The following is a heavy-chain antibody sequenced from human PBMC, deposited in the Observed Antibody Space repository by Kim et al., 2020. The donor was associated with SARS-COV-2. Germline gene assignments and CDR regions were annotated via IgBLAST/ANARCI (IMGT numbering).Heavy chain of an antibody. J-gene: IGHJ4*02. V-gene: IGHV3-43*02. CDR2: ISRDGGDS. CDR3: ALGRQWLIIN. D-gene: IGHD6-19*01. Sequence: GGSLRLSCVTSGFNLDDYAIHWVRQLPGKGLEWVSLISRDGGDSYYADSVKGRFTISRDNSKKSVNLQMDSLRAEDTAFYYCALGRQWLIINWGQGTQVTVSS. CDR1: GFNLDDYA.